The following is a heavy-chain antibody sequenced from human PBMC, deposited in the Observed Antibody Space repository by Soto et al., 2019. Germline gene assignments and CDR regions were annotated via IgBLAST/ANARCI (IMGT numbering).Heavy chain of an antibody. D-gene: IGHD3-10*01. Sequence: EVQILESGGGLIQPGGSLRLSCAASGFTFTTYAMSWVRQAPGKGLEWVSAISGSGGNTYYADSVKGRFNISRDNSKYTVHLQMNSLRVDDTAVYYCAKDFGEHWLPDYWGQGTLVTVSS. CDR1: GFTFTTYA. V-gene: IGHV3-23*01. J-gene: IGHJ4*02. CDR3: AKDFGEHWLPDY. CDR2: ISGSGGNT.